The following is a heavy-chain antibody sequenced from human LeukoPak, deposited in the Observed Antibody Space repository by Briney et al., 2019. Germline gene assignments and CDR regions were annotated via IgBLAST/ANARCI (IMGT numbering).Heavy chain of an antibody. CDR3: ARVKAVAGTNWFDP. CDR1: GYTFTSYG. J-gene: IGHJ5*02. D-gene: IGHD6-19*01. CDR2: ISAYNSNT. V-gene: IGHV1-18*01. Sequence: ASVKVSCKASGYTFTSYGISWVRQAPGQGLEWMGWISAYNSNTNYAQKLQGGVTMTTETSTSTAYMELRSLRSDDTAVYYCARVKAVAGTNWFDPWGQGTLVTVSS.